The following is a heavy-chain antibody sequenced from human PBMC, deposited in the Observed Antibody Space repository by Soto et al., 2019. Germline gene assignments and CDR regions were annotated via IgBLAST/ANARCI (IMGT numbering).Heavy chain of an antibody. CDR2: INSNGGYT. CDR1: GFTFRTYA. J-gene: IGHJ4*02. Sequence: EVQLLESGGGLVQPGGSLRLSCAASGFTFRTYAMSWVRQAPGKGLEWVSSINSNGGYTYYTDSVKGRFTISRDNSKSTLYLQMNSLRAEDTAIYYCANYYYDWGKDYRGGFDYWGQGTLVTVSS. D-gene: IGHD3-10*01. CDR3: ANYYYDWGKDYRGGFDY. V-gene: IGHV3-23*01.